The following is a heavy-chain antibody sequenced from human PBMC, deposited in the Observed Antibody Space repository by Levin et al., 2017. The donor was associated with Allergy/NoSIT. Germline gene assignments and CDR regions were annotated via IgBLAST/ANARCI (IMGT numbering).Heavy chain of an antibody. D-gene: IGHD2-2*01. CDR3: ATVVPAAYNWFDP. V-gene: IGHV4-39*01. Sequence: SCTVSGGSISSSSYYWGWIRQPPGKGLEWIGSIYYSGSTYYNPSLKSRVTISVDTSKNQFSLKLSSVTAADTAVYYCATVVPAAYNWFDPWGQGTLVTVSS. J-gene: IGHJ5*02. CDR1: GGSISSSSYY. CDR2: IYYSGST.